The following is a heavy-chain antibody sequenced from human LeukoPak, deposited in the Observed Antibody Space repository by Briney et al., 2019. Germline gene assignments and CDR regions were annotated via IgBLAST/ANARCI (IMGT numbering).Heavy chain of an antibody. CDR1: GFTFSSYW. CDR2: INQDGSEK. V-gene: IGHV3-7*01. D-gene: IGHD3-3*01. J-gene: IGHJ5*02. Sequence: GVSLRLSCAASGFTFSSYWMSWVRHAPGKGLEWVANINQDGSEKYYVDSVKGRFTISRDNAKNSLYLQMNSLRAEDTAVYYCARDTRRYYDCWSGYSYNWFDPWGQGTLVTVSS. CDR3: ARDTRRYYDCWSGYSYNWFDP.